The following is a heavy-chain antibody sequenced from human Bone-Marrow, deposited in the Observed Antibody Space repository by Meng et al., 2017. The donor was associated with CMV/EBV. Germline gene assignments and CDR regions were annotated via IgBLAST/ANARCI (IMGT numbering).Heavy chain of an antibody. V-gene: IGHV3-30*02. CDR2: TRDDGSNQ. Sequence: GGSLRLSCAASAFTFRTYGMHWVRQAPGKGLEWVAYTRDDGSNQHYADSVKGRFTISRDNSKNTLYLQVTSLRAEDTAVYYCAKDLFPYQMTGFGMDYWDQGTTVTVSS. J-gene: IGHJ6*02. D-gene: IGHD2-2*01. CDR1: AFTFRTYG. CDR3: AKDLFPYQMTGFGMDY.